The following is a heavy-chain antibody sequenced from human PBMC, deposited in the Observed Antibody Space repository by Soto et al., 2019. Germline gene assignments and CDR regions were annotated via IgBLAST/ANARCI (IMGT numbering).Heavy chain of an antibody. Sequence: SETLSLTCTVSGGSSSSSDCNWGWIRQPLGKELEWIGTMYYNGNIYFNPSLNSRVTISLDTSKNQFSLKLTSVTAADTAVYYCARIALYSRAFDIWGQGTIVTVSS. CDR2: MYYNGNI. V-gene: IGHV4-39*01. D-gene: IGHD2-15*01. CDR1: GGSSSSSDCN. CDR3: ARIALYSRAFDI. J-gene: IGHJ3*02.